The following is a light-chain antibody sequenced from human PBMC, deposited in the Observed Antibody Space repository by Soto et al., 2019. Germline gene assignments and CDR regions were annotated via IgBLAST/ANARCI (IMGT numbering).Light chain of an antibody. CDR2: DAS. Sequence: DIQMTQSPSSLSASVGDRVTITCQASQDISNYLNWYQQKPGKAPKLLIYDASNLETGVPSRFSRSGSGTDFTFTISSLQPEDVAKYYCQQYDNLPLTFGGGTKVEIK. J-gene: IGKJ4*01. V-gene: IGKV1-33*01. CDR3: QQYDNLPLT. CDR1: QDISNY.